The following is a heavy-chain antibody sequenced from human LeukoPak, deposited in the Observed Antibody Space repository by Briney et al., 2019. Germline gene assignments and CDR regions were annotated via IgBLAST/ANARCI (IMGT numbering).Heavy chain of an antibody. J-gene: IGHJ4*02. CDR3: ARDLGPYYDILTGLDY. CDR2: INPSGGST. D-gene: IGHD3-9*01. Sequence: ASVKVSCKASGYTFTSYYMHWVRQAPGQGLEWMGIINPSGGSTSYAQKFQGRVTMTRDTSTSTAYMELSSLRSEDTAVYYCARDLGPYYDILTGLDYWGQGTLVTVSS. V-gene: IGHV1-46*01. CDR1: GYTFTSYY.